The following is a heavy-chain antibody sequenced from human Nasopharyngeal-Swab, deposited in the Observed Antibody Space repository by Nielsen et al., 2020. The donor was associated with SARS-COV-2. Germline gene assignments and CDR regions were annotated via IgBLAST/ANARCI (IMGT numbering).Heavy chain of an antibody. CDR3: TTDFYFDY. V-gene: IGHV3-73*01. CDR1: GFIFSESA. CDR2: IGDKAHTYAT. J-gene: IGHJ4*02. Sequence: GWSLRLSCAASGFIFSESAMHWVRQASGKGLEWVGRIGDKAHTYATTYGASMKGRFTISRDDSSNTAFLQMDSLKTEDTALYYCTTDFYFDYWGQGALVTVSS.